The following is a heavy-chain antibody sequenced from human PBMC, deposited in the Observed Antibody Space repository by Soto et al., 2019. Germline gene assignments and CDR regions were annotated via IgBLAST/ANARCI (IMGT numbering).Heavy chain of an antibody. CDR3: ARDEIAVANRVGMDV. D-gene: IGHD6-19*01. CDR2: ITPIFGAA. J-gene: IGHJ6*02. Sequence: QVQLVQSGAEVKKPGSSVKVSCKASGGAFRSYTISWVRQAPGQGLEWMGGITPIFGAANYAQKFEGRVTISADTSTTTAYIELSNLTSEATAVYYGARDEIAVANRVGMDVWGQRTTVIVSS. CDR1: GGAFRSYT. V-gene: IGHV1-69*06.